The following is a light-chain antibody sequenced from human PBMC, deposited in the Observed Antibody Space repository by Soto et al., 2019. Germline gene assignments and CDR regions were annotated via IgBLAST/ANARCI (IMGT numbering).Light chain of an antibody. V-gene: IGKV3-20*01. CDR1: QSLTNNY. CDR2: GAS. J-gene: IGKJ5*01. Sequence: EIVLTQSPGTLSLSPGERATLSCRASQSLTNNYLAWYQQKPGQAPRLLIYGASNRATDIPDRFSGRGSGTDFTLTISRLEPEDFAVYYCQQYGSSPPSSTFGQGTRLEIK. CDR3: QQYGSSPPSST.